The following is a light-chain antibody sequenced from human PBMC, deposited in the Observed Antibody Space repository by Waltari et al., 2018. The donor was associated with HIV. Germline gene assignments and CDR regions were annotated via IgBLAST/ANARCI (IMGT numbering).Light chain of an antibody. CDR3: SSYTTTNTII. CDR1: SSAIGAYEY. J-gene: IGLJ2*01. Sequence: QSALTQPASVSGSPGQSITISCTGTSSAIGAYEYVSWYRQHPDKAPQLLIYEVFYRPSGVSHRFSGSKSGNTASLTISGLQAEDEAVYSCSSYTTTNTIIFGGGTKLTVL. CDR2: EVF. V-gene: IGLV2-14*03.